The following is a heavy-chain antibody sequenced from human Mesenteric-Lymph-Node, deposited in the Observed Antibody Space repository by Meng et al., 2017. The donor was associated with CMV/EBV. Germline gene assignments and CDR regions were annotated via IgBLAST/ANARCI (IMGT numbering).Heavy chain of an antibody. CDR1: GDAIDNGDYF. J-gene: IGHJ2*01. V-gene: IGHV4-30-4*08. Sequence: GDAIDNGDYFWSWISQPPGKGLEWIGYIYHSGRTYYKPSLESRVSISLSTSKNQLSLRLNSVTAADTAMYYCARVNTPMGAWFFDLWGRGTLVTVSS. D-gene: IGHD5-18*01. CDR2: IYHSGRT. CDR3: ARVNTPMGAWFFDL.